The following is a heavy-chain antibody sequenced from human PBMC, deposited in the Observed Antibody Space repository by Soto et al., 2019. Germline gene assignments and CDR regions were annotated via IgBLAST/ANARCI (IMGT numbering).Heavy chain of an antibody. CDR1: GYTFTGYY. J-gene: IGHJ4*02. D-gene: IGHD3-22*01. Sequence: SVKVSCKASGYTFTGYYMHCVRQAPGQGLEWMGWINPNSGGTNYAQKFQGWVTMTRDTSISTAYMELSRLRSDDTAVYYCARSKYGSSGYYWPDYWGQGTLVTVSS. V-gene: IGHV1-2*04. CDR3: ARSKYGSSGYYWPDY. CDR2: INPNSGGT.